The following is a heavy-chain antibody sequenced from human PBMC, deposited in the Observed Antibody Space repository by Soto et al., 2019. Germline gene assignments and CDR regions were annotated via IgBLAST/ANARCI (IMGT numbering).Heavy chain of an antibody. CDR3: ARDPVPSSSWPLSHYYYYGMDV. D-gene: IGHD6-13*01. CDR2: ISSSSSTI. CDR1: GFTFSSYS. J-gene: IGHJ6*02. V-gene: IGHV3-48*02. Sequence: GGSLRLSCAASGFTFSSYSMNWVRQAPGKGLEWVSYISSSSSTIYYADSVKGRFTISRDNAKNSLYLQMNSLRDEDTAVYYCARDPVPSSSWPLSHYYYYGMDVWGQGTTVTVSS.